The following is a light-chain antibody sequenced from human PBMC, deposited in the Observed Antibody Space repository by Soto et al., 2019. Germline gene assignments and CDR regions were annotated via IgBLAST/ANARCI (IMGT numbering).Light chain of an antibody. CDR3: LSFTSSFTYI. J-gene: IGLJ1*01. CDR1: SSDVGGYNY. Sequence: SGLTHPASVSWSPGQSITSSCTGTSSDVGGYNYVSWYQHHPGKAPKLMIYEVTNRPSGVSIRFSGSKSGTTASLTISGLQAEDEADYYCLSFTSSFTYIFGTGTKV. CDR2: EVT. V-gene: IGLV2-14*01.